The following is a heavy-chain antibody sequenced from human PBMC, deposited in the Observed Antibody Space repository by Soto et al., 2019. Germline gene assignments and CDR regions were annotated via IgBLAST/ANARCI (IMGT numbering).Heavy chain of an antibody. D-gene: IGHD4-4*01. CDR1: GYTFTNYY. CDR3: ARAAWTTVTNRLNDVFDV. CDR2: INPNGGST. J-gene: IGHJ3*01. V-gene: IGHV1-46*03. Sequence: QVQLVQSGAEVKKPGASVRVSCKASGYTFTNYYIDWVRQAPGQGLEWMGIINPNGGSTTYVQKFQGRVTKNRDKDKRTVYMELSRLRSEDTAVYYCARAAWTTVTNRLNDVFDVWGQGTMVTVSS.